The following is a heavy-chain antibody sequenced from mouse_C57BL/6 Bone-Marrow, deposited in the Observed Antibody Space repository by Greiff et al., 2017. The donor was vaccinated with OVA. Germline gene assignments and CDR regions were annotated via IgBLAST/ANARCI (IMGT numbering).Heavy chain of an antibody. CDR2: IYPGGGYI. D-gene: IGHD2-14*01. V-gene: IGHV1-63*01. CDR3: ARTGLRYDFEY. J-gene: IGHJ2*01. Sequence: QVQLKESGAELVRPGTSVKMSCKASGYTFTNYWIGWANQRPGHGLEWIGYIYPGGGYINYNEKFKGRATLTADNSSSTAYMQFSSLTSEASAIWYCARTGLRYDFEYWGRGNALTVTA. CDR1: GYTFTNYW.